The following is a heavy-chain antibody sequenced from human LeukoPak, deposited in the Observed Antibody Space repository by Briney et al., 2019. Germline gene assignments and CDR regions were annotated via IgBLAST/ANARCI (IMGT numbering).Heavy chain of an antibody. J-gene: IGHJ4*02. CDR3: ARGLGIAVGSLDY. CDR1: VYTFTIYY. Sequence: ASVKVSCKSSVYTFTIYYMHWVRQAPGQGLEWMGIINPSGGSTSYAQKFQGRVTMTRDTSTSTVYVELSSLRSEDTAVYYCARGLGIAVGSLDYWGQGTLVTVSS. V-gene: IGHV1-46*03. D-gene: IGHD6-19*01. CDR2: INPSGGST.